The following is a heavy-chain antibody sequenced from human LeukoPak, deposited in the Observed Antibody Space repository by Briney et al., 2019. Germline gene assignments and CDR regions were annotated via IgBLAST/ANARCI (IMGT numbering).Heavy chain of an antibody. CDR3: EKDRHGDYTSDY. J-gene: IGHJ4*02. Sequence: TGGSLRHSCAASGFIFGRYGMHWVRQAPGKGLEWVAFTSYHGVSRYYTESVKGRFTISRDNSKSTLYLQMNSLRIEDTAVYYCEKDRHGDYTSDYWGQGTLVIVSS. V-gene: IGHV3-30*02. D-gene: IGHD4-17*01. CDR1: GFIFGRYG. CDR2: TSYHGVSR.